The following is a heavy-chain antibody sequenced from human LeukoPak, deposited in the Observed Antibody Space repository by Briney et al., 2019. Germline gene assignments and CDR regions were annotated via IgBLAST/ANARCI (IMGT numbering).Heavy chain of an antibody. CDR2: ISSDSSYI. J-gene: IGHJ4*02. Sequence: SGGSLRLSCAASGFNFNTYTMNWVRQAPGKGLEWVSSISSDSSYIYYADAVHGRFTVSRDNAKYSLYLQMNSLRAEDTAVYYCVRGSYGAYDYWGQGSLVTVSS. D-gene: IGHD4-17*01. CDR3: VRGSYGAYDY. CDR1: GFNFNTYT. V-gene: IGHV3-21*01.